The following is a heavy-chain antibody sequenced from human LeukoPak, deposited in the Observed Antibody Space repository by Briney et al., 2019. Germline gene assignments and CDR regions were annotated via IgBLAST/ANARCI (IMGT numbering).Heavy chain of an antibody. J-gene: IGHJ5*02. CDR3: AXGRFRLXXLVYSSSWHQRGQFDP. CDR2: INHSGST. V-gene: IGHV4-34*01. Sequence: ETLSLTCAVYGGSFSGYYWSWIRQPPGKGLEWIGEINHSGSTNYNPSLKSRVTISVDTSKNQFSLKLSSVTAADTAVYYCAXGRFRLXXLVYSSSWHQRGQFDPWGQGTLVTVSS. CDR1: GGSFSGYY. D-gene: IGHD6-13*01.